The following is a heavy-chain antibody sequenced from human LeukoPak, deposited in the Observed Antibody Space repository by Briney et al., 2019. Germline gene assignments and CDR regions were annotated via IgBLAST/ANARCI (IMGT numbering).Heavy chain of an antibody. CDR1: GGSISSYY. D-gene: IGHD4-17*01. J-gene: IGHJ5*02. CDR3: ARGDGDYGWFDP. V-gene: IGHV4-59*01. Sequence: SETLSLTCTVSGGSISSYYWSWIRQPPGNGLEWIGYIYYSGSTNYNPSLKSRVTISVDTSKNHFSLKLSTVTAADTAVYYCARGDGDYGWFDPWGQGTLVTVSS. CDR2: IYYSGST.